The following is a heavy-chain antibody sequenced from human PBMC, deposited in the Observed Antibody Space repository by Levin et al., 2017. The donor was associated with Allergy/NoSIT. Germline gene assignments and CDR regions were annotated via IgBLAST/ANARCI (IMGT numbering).Heavy chain of an antibody. V-gene: IGHV4-39*07. CDR2: IYYSGST. J-gene: IGHJ5*02. CDR3: ARDYDNAGDNWFDP. Sequence: PSETLSLTCTVSGGSISSSSYYWGWIRQPPGKGLEWIGSIYYSGSTYYNPSLKSRVTISVDTSKNQFSLKLSSVTAADTAVYYCARDYDNAGDNWFDPWGQGTLVTVSS. D-gene: IGHD3-16*01. CDR1: GGSISSSSYY.